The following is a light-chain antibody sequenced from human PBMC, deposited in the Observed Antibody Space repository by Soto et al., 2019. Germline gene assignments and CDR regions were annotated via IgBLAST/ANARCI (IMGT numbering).Light chain of an antibody. J-gene: IGLJ3*02. CDR1: SSDVGDYNY. CDR3: WSYAGSYPWV. CDR2: DVS. Sequence: QSALTQPRSVSGSPGQSVTISCTGTSSDVGDYNYVSWYQQYPGKAPKVVISDVSRRPSGVPERFSGSKSGNTASLPISGLQAEDEADYYCWSYAGSYPWVFGGGTKVTVL. V-gene: IGLV2-11*01.